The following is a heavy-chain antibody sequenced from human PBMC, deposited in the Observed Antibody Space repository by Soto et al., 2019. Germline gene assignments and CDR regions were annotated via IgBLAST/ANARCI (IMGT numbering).Heavy chain of an antibody. CDR1: GGTFSSYP. CDR3: ARDSGRGYNFDY. CDR2: IFPIFGTA. Sequence: QVQLVQSGAEVKKPGSSVKVSCKASGGTFSSYPIGGLRQAPGQGLEWMGGIFPIFGTANYAQKLQGRVTITADKSTSTACMELSSLRSEDTAVYYCARDSGRGYNFDYWGQGTLVTVSS. V-gene: IGHV1-69*06. J-gene: IGHJ4*02. D-gene: IGHD5-18*01.